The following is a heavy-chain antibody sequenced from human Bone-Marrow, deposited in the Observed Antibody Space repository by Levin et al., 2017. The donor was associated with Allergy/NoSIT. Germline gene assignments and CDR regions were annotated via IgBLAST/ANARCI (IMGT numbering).Heavy chain of an antibody. CDR2: LWYDGSNI. D-gene: IGHD3-10*01. J-gene: IGHJ4*02. CDR3: ARDQSILVRGIINAPSHYYFDS. V-gene: IGHV3-33*01. CDR1: GFTFSDFG. Sequence: TGGSLRLSCEASGFTFSDFGMHWVRQAPGKGLEWVAVLWYDGSNIYYADSVRGRFTISRDNSKNTLYLQMNSLRVEDTAVYYCARDQSILVRGIINAPSHYYFDSWGQGTLVTVSS.